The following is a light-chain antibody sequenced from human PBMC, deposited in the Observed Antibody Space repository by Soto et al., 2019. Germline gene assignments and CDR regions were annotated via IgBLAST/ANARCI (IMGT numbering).Light chain of an antibody. CDR3: CSYAGGYTLV. CDR2: DVS. V-gene: IGLV2-11*01. CDR1: SRDVGNYNY. J-gene: IGLJ2*01. Sequence: QSALTQPRSVSGSPGQSVTISCTGTSRDVGNYNYVSWYQQHPGKAPKLMIYDVSKRPSGVPDRFSGSKSGNTASLTISGLQAEDEADYYCCSYAGGYTLVFGGGTKLTVL.